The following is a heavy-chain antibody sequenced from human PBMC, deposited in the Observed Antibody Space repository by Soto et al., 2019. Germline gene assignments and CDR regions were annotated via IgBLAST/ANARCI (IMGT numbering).Heavy chain of an antibody. J-gene: IGHJ3*02. Sequence: QVQLVQSGAEVKKPGASVKVSCKASGYTFTSYDINWVRQATGQGLEWMGWMNPNSGNTGYAQKFQGRFTMTRNTAVSTGYMELSSLRSEDTAVYYGARAYCSGGSCLDAFDIWGQGAMVTVSS. V-gene: IGHV1-8*01. CDR1: GYTFTSYD. D-gene: IGHD2-15*01. CDR3: ARAYCSGGSCLDAFDI. CDR2: MNPNSGNT.